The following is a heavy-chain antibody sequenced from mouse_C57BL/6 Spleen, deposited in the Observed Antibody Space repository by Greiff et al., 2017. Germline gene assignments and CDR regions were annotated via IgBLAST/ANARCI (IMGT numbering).Heavy chain of an antibody. CDR3: ARVAGDGYYGYYFDY. CDR2: FHPYNDDT. Sequence: VQLVESGAELVKPGASVKMSCKASGYTFTTYPIEWMKQNHGKSLEWIGNFHPYNDDTKYNEKFKGKATLTVEKSSSTVYLELSRLTSDDSAVYYCARVAGDGYYGYYFDYWGQGTTLTVSS. J-gene: IGHJ2*01. CDR1: GYTFTTYP. D-gene: IGHD2-3*01. V-gene: IGHV1-47*01.